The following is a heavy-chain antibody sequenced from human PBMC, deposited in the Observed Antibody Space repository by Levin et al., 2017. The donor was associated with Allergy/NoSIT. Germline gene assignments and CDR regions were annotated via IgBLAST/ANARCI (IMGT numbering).Heavy chain of an antibody. J-gene: IGHJ3*02. CDR2: IYYSGST. Sequence: SETLSLTCTVSGGSISSGDYYWSWIRQPPGKGLEWIGYIYYSGSTYYNPSLKSRVTISVDTSKNQFSLKLSSVTAADTAVYYCAGGHTYYYDSENAFDIWGQGTMVTVSS. CDR1: GGSISSGDYY. V-gene: IGHV4-30-4*01. D-gene: IGHD3-22*01. CDR3: AGGHTYYYDSENAFDI.